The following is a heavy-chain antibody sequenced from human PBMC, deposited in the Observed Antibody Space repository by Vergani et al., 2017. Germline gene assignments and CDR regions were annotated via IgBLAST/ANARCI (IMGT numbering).Heavy chain of an antibody. Sequence: QVQLVESGGGVVQPGRSLRLSCAASGFTFSSYAMHWVRQAPGKGLEWVAVISYDGSNKYYADSVKGRFTISRDNSKNTLYLQMKSLRAEDTAVYYCAREGFGDPPFDYWGQGTLVTVSS. D-gene: IGHD3-10*01. CDR3: AREGFGDPPFDY. CDR2: ISYDGSNK. V-gene: IGHV3-30-3*01. CDR1: GFTFSSYA. J-gene: IGHJ4*02.